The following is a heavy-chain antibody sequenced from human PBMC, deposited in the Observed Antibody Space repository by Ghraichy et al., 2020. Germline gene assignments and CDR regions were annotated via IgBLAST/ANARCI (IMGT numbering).Heavy chain of an antibody. CDR3: TRDTNGFFDL. J-gene: IGHJ4*02. V-gene: IGHV3-74*01. D-gene: IGHD1-1*01. CDR2: ITSDGSGT. Sequence: GGSLRLSCAASGFTFGYHWMHWVRHGPGKGLVWVSHITSDGSGTDHADSVKGRFTTSRDNAKNTVYLQMNSLRAEDTAVYYCTRDTNGFFDLWSQGTLVTVSS. CDR1: GFTFGYHW.